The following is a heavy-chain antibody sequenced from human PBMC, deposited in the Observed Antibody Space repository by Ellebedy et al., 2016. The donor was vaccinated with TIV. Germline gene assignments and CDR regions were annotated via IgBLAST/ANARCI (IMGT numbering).Heavy chain of an antibody. CDR1: GYTFNGYY. D-gene: IGHD6-19*01. J-gene: IGHJ4*02. CDR3: ARIVRGSSGFDY. V-gene: IGHV1-2*04. Sequence: ASVKVSCKASGYTFNGYYIHWVRQAPGQGLEWMGWINPDSGGTTYAQKFQGWVTMTRDTSISTAYMELSRLKSDDTALYYCARIVRGSSGFDYWGQGTLVTVSS. CDR2: INPDSGGT.